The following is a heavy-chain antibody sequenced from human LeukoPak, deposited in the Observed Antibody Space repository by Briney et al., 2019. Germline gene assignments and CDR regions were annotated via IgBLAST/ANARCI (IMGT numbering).Heavy chain of an antibody. J-gene: IGHJ4*02. V-gene: IGHV3-23*01. CDR3: AKEPRHCGGDCFSLLDY. D-gene: IGHD2-21*02. Sequence: GGSLRLSCAASRFTFTTNAMDWVRQAPGKGLEWVSAISTGGDRTYYADSVKGRFTASRDNSKNTLYLQMSSLRAEDTAVYYCAKEPRHCGGDCFSLLDYWGQGTLVTVSS. CDR2: ISTGGDRT. CDR1: RFTFTTNA.